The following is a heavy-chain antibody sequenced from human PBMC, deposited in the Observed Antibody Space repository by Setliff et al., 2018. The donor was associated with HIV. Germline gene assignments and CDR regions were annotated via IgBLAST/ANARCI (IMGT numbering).Heavy chain of an antibody. V-gene: IGHV3-23*01. CDR1: GFTFFSSA. CDR2: IQSGGIT. CDR3: AKLDYYDFSGSWARKAAIDF. Sequence: GSLRLSCAASGFTFFSSALTWVRQAPGKGLEWVSLIQSGGITYYADSVKGRFTISRDNSNNTLSLQMSSLRAEDTAQYYCAKLDYYDFSGSWARKAAIDFWGQGTMVTGSS. D-gene: IGHD3-22*01. J-gene: IGHJ3*01.